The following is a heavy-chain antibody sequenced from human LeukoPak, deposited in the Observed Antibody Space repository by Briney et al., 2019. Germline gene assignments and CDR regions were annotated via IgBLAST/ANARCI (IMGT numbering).Heavy chain of an antibody. Sequence: PGGSLRLSCAASGFTFSSYGMHWVRQAPGKGLEWVAIIWYDENNKYYADSVKGRFTISRDNSKNTLYLQMNSLRAEDTAVYYCARGGGYSRSWYNWFDSWGQGTLVTVSS. CDR1: GFTFSSYG. V-gene: IGHV3-33*01. CDR3: ARGGGYSRSWYNWFDS. CDR2: IWYDENNK. D-gene: IGHD6-13*01. J-gene: IGHJ5*01.